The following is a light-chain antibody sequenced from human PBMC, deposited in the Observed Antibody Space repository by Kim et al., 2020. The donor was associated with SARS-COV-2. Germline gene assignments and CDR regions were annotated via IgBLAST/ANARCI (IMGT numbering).Light chain of an antibody. J-gene: IGKJ2*01. CDR3: QQLNSYPPT. Sequence: SASVRDRVTITCRTSQGISGYLAWFQQHPGKAPKLLIYAASTLQGGVPSRFSGSGSGTEFTLTIGSLQPEDFATYYCQQLNSYPPTFGQGTNLEI. V-gene: IGKV1-9*01. CDR1: QGISGY. CDR2: AAS.